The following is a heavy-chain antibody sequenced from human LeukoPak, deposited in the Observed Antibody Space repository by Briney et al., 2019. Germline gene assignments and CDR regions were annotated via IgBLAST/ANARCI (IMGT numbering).Heavy chain of an antibody. D-gene: IGHD3-22*01. Sequence: PSETLSLTCTVSGGSISSSSYYWGWIRQPPGKGLGWIGSIYYSGSTYYNPSLKSRVTISVDTSKNQFSLKLSSVTAADTAVYYCARHYYDSSGYLDYWGQGTLVTVSS. J-gene: IGHJ4*02. V-gene: IGHV4-39*01. CDR3: ARHYYDSSGYLDY. CDR2: IYYSGST. CDR1: GGSISSSSYY.